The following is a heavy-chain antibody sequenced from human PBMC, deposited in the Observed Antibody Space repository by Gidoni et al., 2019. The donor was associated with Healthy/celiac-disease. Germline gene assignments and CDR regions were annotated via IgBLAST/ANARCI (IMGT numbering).Heavy chain of an antibody. V-gene: IGHV3-21*01. Sequence: SISSSSSYIYYADSVKGRFTISRDNAKNSLYLQMNSLRAEDTAVYYCARELNSSSWYTFGYWGQGTLVTVSS. D-gene: IGHD6-13*01. CDR2: ISSSSSYI. CDR3: ARELNSSSWYTFGY. J-gene: IGHJ4*02.